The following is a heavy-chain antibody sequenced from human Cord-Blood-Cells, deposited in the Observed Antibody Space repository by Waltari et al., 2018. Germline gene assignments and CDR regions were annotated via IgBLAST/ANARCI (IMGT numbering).Heavy chain of an antibody. CDR3: ARGGAPNYYDSSGYYYR. D-gene: IGHD3-22*01. V-gene: IGHV4-34*01. Sequence: QVQLQQWGAGLLKPSETLSLTSAVYGGSLSGYYWCWIRQPPGKGLEWIGEINHSGSTNYNPSLKRRVTISVDTSKNQFSLKLSSVTAADTAVYYCARGGAPNYYDSSGYYYRWGQGTLVTVSS. CDR2: INHSGST. CDR1: GGSLSGYY. J-gene: IGHJ4*02.